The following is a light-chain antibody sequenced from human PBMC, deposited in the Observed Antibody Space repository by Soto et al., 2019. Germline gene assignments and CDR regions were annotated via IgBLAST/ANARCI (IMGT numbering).Light chain of an antibody. V-gene: IGKV3-20*01. CDR2: DAS. CDR3: QQYATPPLT. J-gene: IGKJ1*01. CDR1: QSVGNNY. Sequence: ENVLTQSPGTLSLSPGERATLSCRASQSVGNNYLAWYKQKPGQPPRLLIFDASNRATGIPDRFSGSGSGSDFTLTINRLYPDDFAVFYCQQYATPPLTFGQGTKGEVK.